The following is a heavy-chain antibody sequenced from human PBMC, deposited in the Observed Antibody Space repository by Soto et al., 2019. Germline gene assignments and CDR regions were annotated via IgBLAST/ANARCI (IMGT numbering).Heavy chain of an antibody. Sequence: SETLSLTCTVSGGSISSSSYYWGWIRQPPGKGLEWIGSIYYSGSTYYNPSLKSRVTISVDTSKNQFSLKLSSVTAADTAVYYCARLVYYDSWSGYGWFDPWGQGTLVTVSS. J-gene: IGHJ5*02. CDR3: ARLVYYDSWSGYGWFDP. V-gene: IGHV4-39*01. CDR2: IYYSGST. CDR1: GGSISSSSYY. D-gene: IGHD3-3*01.